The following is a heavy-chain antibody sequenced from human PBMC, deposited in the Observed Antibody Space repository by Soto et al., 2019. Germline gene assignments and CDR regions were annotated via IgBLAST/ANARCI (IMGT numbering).Heavy chain of an antibody. Sequence: QVPLVQSGAEVKKPGASVKVSCKASGYTFTSYAMHWVRQAPGQRLEWMGWINAGNGNTKYSQKFQGRVTITRDTSASTAYMELSSLRSEDTAVYYCARAGVYYDILTGFQSENWFDPWGQGTLVTVSS. CDR2: INAGNGNT. J-gene: IGHJ5*02. D-gene: IGHD3-9*01. CDR3: ARAGVYYDILTGFQSENWFDP. CDR1: GYTFTSYA. V-gene: IGHV1-3*01.